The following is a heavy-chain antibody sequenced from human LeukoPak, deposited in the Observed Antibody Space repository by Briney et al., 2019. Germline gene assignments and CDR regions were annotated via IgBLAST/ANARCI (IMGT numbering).Heavy chain of an antibody. CDR2: ISYDGSNK. CDR1: GFTFSSYG. J-gene: IGHJ4*02. Sequence: PGGSLRLSCAASGFTFSSYGMHWVRQAPGKGLEWVTDISYDGSNKYYADSVKGRFTISRDNSKNTLYLKMNSLRAEDTAVYYCAKGGDIVVVPAATLDYWGQGTLVTVSS. CDR3: AKGGDIVVVPAATLDY. D-gene: IGHD2-2*01. V-gene: IGHV3-30*18.